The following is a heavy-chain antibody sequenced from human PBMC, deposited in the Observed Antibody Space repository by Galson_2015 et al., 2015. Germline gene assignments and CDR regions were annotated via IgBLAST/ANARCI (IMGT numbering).Heavy chain of an antibody. CDR1: GVSITSGNW. V-gene: IGHV4-4*02. D-gene: IGHD1-1*01. J-gene: IGHJ3*02. Sequence: SETLSLTCAVSGVSITSGNWWTWVRQPPGKGLEWIGEVYHTGSTNYKSSLKSRVTISVDKSKNEFTLKLISVTAADTALYYCASRPRNGAGKIWGQGTMVTVSS. CDR3: ASRPRNGAGKI. CDR2: VYHTGST.